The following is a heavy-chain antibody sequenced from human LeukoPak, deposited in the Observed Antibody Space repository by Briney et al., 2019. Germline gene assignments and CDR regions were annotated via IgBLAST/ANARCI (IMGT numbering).Heavy chain of an antibody. J-gene: IGHJ4*02. Sequence: GGSLRLSCAASGFTFSSYAMHWVRQAPGKGLEYVSGISSNGGSTYYANSVKGRFTISRDNSKNIVKLQMGSLRVEDTAVYHCARMTLYGSGTVDWGQGILVTVSS. CDR1: GFTFSSYA. CDR3: ARMTLYGSGTVD. CDR2: ISSNGGST. V-gene: IGHV3-64*01. D-gene: IGHD3-10*01.